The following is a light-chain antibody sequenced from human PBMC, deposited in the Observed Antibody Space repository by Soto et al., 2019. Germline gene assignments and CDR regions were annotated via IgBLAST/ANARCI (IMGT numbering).Light chain of an antibody. J-gene: IGKJ1*01. Sequence: EIVLTQSPGTLSLSPGERATLSCRASQSVGSSYLAWYQQKPGQAPRLLIYGASSRATGIPDRFSGSGSGTDFTLTISRLEPEDFAVYYCHQYGSSSWTFXQGTKVDIK. CDR2: GAS. CDR3: HQYGSSSWT. V-gene: IGKV3-20*01. CDR1: QSVGSSY.